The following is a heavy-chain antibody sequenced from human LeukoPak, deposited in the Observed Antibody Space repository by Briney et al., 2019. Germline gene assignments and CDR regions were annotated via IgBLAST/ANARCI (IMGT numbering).Heavy chain of an antibody. CDR3: ARHGEVFLYSGSWRVFDY. CDR2: IYYSGST. Sequence: PSETLSLTCTVSGGSISSSSYYWGWIRQPPGKGLEWIGSIYYSGSTYYNPSLKSRVTISVDTSKNQFSLKLSSVTAADTAVYYCARHGEVFLYSGSWRVFDYWGQGTLVTVSS. J-gene: IGHJ4*02. V-gene: IGHV4-39*07. CDR1: GGSISSSSYY. D-gene: IGHD1-26*01.